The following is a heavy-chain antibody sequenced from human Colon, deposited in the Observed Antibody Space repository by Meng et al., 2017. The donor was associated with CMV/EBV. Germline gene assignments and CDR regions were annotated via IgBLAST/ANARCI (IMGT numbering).Heavy chain of an antibody. CDR2: ISGSGRNT. CDR1: GFTFSNYA. CDR3: AKEGMPASIPYFDN. J-gene: IGHJ4*02. Sequence: GESLKISCAASGFTFSNYAISWVRQAPGKGLEWVSGISGSGRNTYYADSVRGRFTISRGNSKRTVFLQMNSLRAGDTAVYYCAKEGMPASIPYFDNWGQGTLVTRLL. V-gene: IGHV3-23*01. D-gene: IGHD2-2*01.